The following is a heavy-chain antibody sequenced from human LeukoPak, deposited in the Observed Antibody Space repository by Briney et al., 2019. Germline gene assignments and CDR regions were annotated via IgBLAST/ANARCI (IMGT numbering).Heavy chain of an antibody. J-gene: IGHJ4*02. V-gene: IGHV3-7*03. CDR2: IKQDGNEK. D-gene: IGHD6-19*01. CDR3: ARRSSDWSNKHFDY. Sequence: GGSLRLSCAASGFTFSSYWMNWVRQAPGKGLEWVANIKQDGNEKYYVDSVKGRFTISRDNAKNSLYLQMNSLRAEDTAVYYCARRSSDWSNKHFDYWGQGTLVTVSS. CDR1: GFTFSSYW.